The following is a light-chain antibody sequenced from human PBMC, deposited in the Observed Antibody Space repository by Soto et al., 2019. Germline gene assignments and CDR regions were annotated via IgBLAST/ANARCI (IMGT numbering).Light chain of an antibody. V-gene: IGKV4-1*01. J-gene: IGKJ5*01. CDR3: QQYYSYPRG. CDR2: WAS. CDR1: QSVLYSSNNKNY. Sequence: DIVMTQSPDSLAVSLGERATVNCKSSQSVLYSSNNKNYLAWYQQKPGQPPKLLIYWASTRESGVPDRFSGSGSGTDFTLTISCLQSEDFATYYCQQYYSYPRGFGQGTRLEIK.